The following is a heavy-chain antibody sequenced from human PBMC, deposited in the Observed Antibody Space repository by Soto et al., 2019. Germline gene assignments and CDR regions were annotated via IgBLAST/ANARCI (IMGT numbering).Heavy chain of an antibody. V-gene: IGHV4-61*10. Sequence: GKGLEWIGYVFRSGSINYSPSFKSRVTISIDTSKNQFSLMLKSVTAADTAVYFCARARNRYFDYWGQGALVTVSS. J-gene: IGHJ4*02. D-gene: IGHD1-1*01. CDR2: VFRSGSI. CDR3: ARARNRYFDY.